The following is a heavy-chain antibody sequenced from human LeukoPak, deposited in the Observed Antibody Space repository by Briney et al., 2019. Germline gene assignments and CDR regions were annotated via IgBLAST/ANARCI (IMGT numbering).Heavy chain of an antibody. CDR2: IYYSGST. Sequence: SQTLSLTCTVSGGSISSGDYYWSWIRQPPGKGLEWIGYIYYSGSTYYNPSLKSRVTISVDTSKNQFPLKLSSVTATDTAVYYCARGATIWSYYYGSGTTGRYFDYWGQGTLVTVSS. D-gene: IGHD3-10*01. CDR3: ARGATIWSYYYGSGTTGRYFDY. J-gene: IGHJ4*02. CDR1: GGSISSGDYY. V-gene: IGHV4-30-4*01.